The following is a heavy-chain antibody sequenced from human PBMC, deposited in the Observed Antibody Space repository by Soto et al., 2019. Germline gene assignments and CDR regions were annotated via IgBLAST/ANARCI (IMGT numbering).Heavy chain of an antibody. V-gene: IGHV3-23*01. Sequence: PGGSLRLCCVASGFTVSSYALVWVRQAPGKLLDCVCAMGASDGFRYYAYSVKGRCTISIDKAKNTRCLQRNGLGAEDTALYFCGGGLDLSAQTSHLGADVWRQRTTVTVSS. CDR2: MGASDGFR. CDR1: GFTVSSYA. CDR3: GGGLDLSAQTSHLGADV. D-gene: IGHD3-16*01. J-gene: IGHJ6*02.